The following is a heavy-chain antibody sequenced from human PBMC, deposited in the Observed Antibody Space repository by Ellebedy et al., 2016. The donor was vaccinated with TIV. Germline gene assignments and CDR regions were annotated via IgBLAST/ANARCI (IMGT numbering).Heavy chain of an antibody. CDR1: GYTFTGYY. V-gene: IGHV1-2*02. J-gene: IGHJ3*02. CDR2: INPNSGGT. CDR3: ARDRIGFYDILTGDAFDI. D-gene: IGHD3-9*01. Sequence: ASVKVSCKASGYTFTGYYMHWVRQAPGQGLEWMGWINPNSGGTNYAQKFQGRVTRTRDTSISTAYMELRRLRSDDTAVYYCARDRIGFYDILTGDAFDIWGQGTMVTVSS.